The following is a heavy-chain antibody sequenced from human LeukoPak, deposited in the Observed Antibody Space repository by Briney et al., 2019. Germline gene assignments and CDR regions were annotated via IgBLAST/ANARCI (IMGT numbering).Heavy chain of an antibody. D-gene: IGHD2/OR15-2a*01. J-gene: IGHJ4*02. V-gene: IGHV4-39*02. CDR1: GGSISRSSSS. Sequence: SETLSLTCTVSGGSISRSSSSWGWIRQPPGKGLEWIASMYHSGSTYYNTSLKSRVTISVDTSKNQFSLKVSAVTAADTAVYYCARDAIVTDIVYWGQGTLVTVSS. CDR3: ARDAIVTDIVY. CDR2: MYHSGST.